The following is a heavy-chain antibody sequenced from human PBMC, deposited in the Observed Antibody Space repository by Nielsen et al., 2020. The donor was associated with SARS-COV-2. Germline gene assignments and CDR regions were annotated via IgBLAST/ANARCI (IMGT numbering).Heavy chain of an antibody. CDR2: VSHSGSI. Sequence: SETLSLTCAVSGGSVSSNDWWTWVRQSPGEGLEWIGEVSHSGSINYNPSLKSRVTLSMDKSKRQFSLRLTSVSAADTAVYYCAKGTAYTRYFAFDVWGQGTVVTVSS. CDR3: AKGTAYTRYFAFDV. J-gene: IGHJ3*01. V-gene: IGHV4-4*02. CDR1: GGSVSSNDW. D-gene: IGHD3-9*01.